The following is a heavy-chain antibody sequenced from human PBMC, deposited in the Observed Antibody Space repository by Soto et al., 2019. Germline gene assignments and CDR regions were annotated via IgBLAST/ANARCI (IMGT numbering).Heavy chain of an antibody. V-gene: IGHV1-8*01. J-gene: IGHJ6*03. D-gene: IGHD3-3*01. CDR3: AREPRITIFGFRDSYYMDV. CDR1: GYTFTSYD. Sequence: ASVKVSCKASGYTFTSYDINWVRQATGQGLEWMGWMNPNSGNTGYAQKFQGRVTMTRNTSISTAYMELSSLRSEDTAVYYCAREPRITIFGFRDSYYMDVWGKGTTVTVSS. CDR2: MNPNSGNT.